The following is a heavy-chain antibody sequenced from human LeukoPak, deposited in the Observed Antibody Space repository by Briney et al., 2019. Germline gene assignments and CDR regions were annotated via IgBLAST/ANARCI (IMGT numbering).Heavy chain of an antibody. Sequence: SQTLSLTCSVSGGSISSGGYYWSCFRQPPGKGLEGIGYIYYRGSTYYNPSLKSRVAISVDTSKNQFSLKLNAVTDTDTAVYYCARAIGSSWLYDYRGQGTPVNVSS. V-gene: IGHV4-31*03. J-gene: IGHJ4*01. D-gene: IGHD6-13*01. CDR2: IYYRGST. CDR1: GGSISSGGYY. CDR3: ARAIGSSWLYDY.